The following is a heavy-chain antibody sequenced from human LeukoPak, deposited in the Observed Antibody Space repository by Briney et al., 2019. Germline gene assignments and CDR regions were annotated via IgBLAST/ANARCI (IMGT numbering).Heavy chain of an antibody. CDR3: AREPYSSGHYYYFDS. CDR1: GYTFNYYA. J-gene: IGHJ4*02. CDR2: ISAYTGNT. D-gene: IGHD6-19*01. V-gene: IGHV1-18*01. Sequence: GASVKVSCKTSGYTFNYYAISWVRQAPGQGLEWMGWISAYTGNTNYTQKFMGRVTVTTDTSTSTAYMELRSLTADDTAIYYCAREPYSSGHYYYFDSWGQGTMVTVSS.